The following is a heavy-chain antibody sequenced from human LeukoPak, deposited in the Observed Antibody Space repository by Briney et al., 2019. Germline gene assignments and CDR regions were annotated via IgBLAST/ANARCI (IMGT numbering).Heavy chain of an antibody. Sequence: TGGSLRLSCAASGFTFSSYAMSWVRQAPGKGLEWVSAISGSGGSTYYADSVKGRFTISRDNSKNTLYLQMNSLRAEDTAVYYCARDLAQGGGSYYKYWGQGTLVTVSS. J-gene: IGHJ4*02. V-gene: IGHV3-23*01. CDR1: GFTFSSYA. CDR3: ARDLAQGGGSYYKY. D-gene: IGHD3-10*01. CDR2: ISGSGGST.